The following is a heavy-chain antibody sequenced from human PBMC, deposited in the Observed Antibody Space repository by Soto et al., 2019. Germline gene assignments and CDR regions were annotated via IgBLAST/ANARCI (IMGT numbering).Heavy chain of an antibody. CDR2: INPNSGDT. CDR3: ARTIAAAGNDAFDI. D-gene: IGHD6-13*01. V-gene: IGHV1-2*04. J-gene: IGHJ3*02. CDR1: GYTFTGYY. Sequence: ASVKVSCKASGYTFTGYYMHWVRQAPGQGLEWMGWINPNSGDTNYAQKFQGWVTMTRDTSISTAYMELSRLRSDDTAVYYCARTIAAAGNDAFDIWGQGTMVTVSS.